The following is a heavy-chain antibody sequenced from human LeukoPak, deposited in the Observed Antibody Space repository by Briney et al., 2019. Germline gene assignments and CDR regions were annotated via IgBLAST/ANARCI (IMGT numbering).Heavy chain of an antibody. V-gene: IGHV3-21*01. CDR1: GFTFSSYS. Sequence: GGSLRLSCAASGFTFSSYSMNWVRQAPGKGLEWVSSISSSSSYIYYADSVKGRFTISRDNAKNSLYLQINNLRAEDTAVYYCAGGQGFLIELWGQGTLVTVSS. CDR2: ISSSSSYI. D-gene: IGHD3-3*01. CDR3: AGGQGFLIEL. J-gene: IGHJ4*02.